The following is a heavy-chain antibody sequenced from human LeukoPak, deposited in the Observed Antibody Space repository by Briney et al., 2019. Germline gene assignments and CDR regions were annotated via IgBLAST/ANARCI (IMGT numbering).Heavy chain of an antibody. CDR2: ISAYNGNT. D-gene: IGHD1-1*01. V-gene: IGHV1-18*01. CDR3: ARDMSGTGTPPGGMDV. Sequence: ASVKVSCKASGYAFTSYGINWVRQAPGQGLEWMGWISAYNGNTNYAQKLQGRVTMTTDTSTSTAYMELRSLRSDDTAVYYCARDMSGTGTPPGGMDVWGQGTTVTVS. CDR1: GYAFTSYG. J-gene: IGHJ6*02.